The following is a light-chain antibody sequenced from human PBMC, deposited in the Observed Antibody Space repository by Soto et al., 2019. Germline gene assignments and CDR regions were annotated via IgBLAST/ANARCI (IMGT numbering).Light chain of an antibody. Sequence: EVVLTQSPDTLSLSLGEKATISCRASQSVTAFLAWYQQKPGQAPRLLIYGASGRGTGIPDRFSGSGSGTDFILTISRLEPDDFAVYYCQQYAGYPLTVGGGTKVEFK. J-gene: IGKJ4*01. CDR3: QQYAGYPLT. CDR2: GAS. V-gene: IGKV3-20*01. CDR1: QSVTAF.